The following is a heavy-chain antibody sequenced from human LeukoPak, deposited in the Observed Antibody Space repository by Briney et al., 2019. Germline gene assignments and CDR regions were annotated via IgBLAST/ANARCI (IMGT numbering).Heavy chain of an antibody. CDR2: IYSSGST. D-gene: IGHD4-17*01. V-gene: IGHV4-39*01. Sequence: KASETLSLTCTVSGGSISSSYYYWGWIRQPPGKGLEWIGSIYSSGSTYYNPSLKSRVTISVDTSKNQFSLKLTSVTAADTAVYYCARHHGPWGQGTLVTVSS. CDR3: ARHHGP. J-gene: IGHJ5*02. CDR1: GGSISSSYYY.